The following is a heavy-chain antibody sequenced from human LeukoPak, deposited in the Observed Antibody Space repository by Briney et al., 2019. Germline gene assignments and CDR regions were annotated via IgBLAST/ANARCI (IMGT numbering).Heavy chain of an antibody. J-gene: IGHJ4*02. Sequence: GGSLRLSCAASGFTFSTYSMTWVRQAPGKGLEWGSSINSNSGDIYYADSLKGRFTISRDNSKNSLYLQMNSVRAEDTAVYYCARGKYYFDSSGYYSDYWGQGTLVAVSS. CDR2: INSNSGDI. V-gene: IGHV3-21*01. D-gene: IGHD3-22*01. CDR1: GFTFSTYS. CDR3: ARGKYYFDSSGYYSDY.